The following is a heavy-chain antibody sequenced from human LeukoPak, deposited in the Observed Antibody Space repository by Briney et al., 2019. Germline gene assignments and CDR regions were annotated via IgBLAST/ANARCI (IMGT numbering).Heavy chain of an antibody. CDR2: ITRGSIYT. Sequence: GGSLRLSCAASGFTFSNYNMNWVRQTPGKGLEWVSSITRGSIYTFYADSVKGRFTISRDNAKNSLSLQMNSLRAEDTAVYYCARDPYNGSYGDDYYYYMDVWGKGTTITISS. J-gene: IGHJ6*03. V-gene: IGHV3-21*01. CDR1: GFTFSNYN. CDR3: ARDPYNGSYGDDYYYYMDV. D-gene: IGHD1-26*01.